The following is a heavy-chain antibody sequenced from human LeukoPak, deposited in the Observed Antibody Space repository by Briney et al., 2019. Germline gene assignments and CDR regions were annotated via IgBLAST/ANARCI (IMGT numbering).Heavy chain of an antibody. V-gene: IGHV3-48*01. D-gene: IGHD5-24*01. Sequence: GGSLRLSCAASGFTFSTYSMHWVRQAPGKGLEWVSYISRSGSSTIYYADSVKGRSTISRDNARNSLYLQMFSLRVEDTAVYYCARLYLPATRFDYWGQGTLVTVSS. J-gene: IGHJ4*02. CDR1: GFTFSTYS. CDR2: ISRSGSSTI. CDR3: ARLYLPATRFDY.